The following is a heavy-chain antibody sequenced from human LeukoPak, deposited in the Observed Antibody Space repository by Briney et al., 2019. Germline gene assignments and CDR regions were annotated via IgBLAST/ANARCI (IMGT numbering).Heavy chain of an antibody. CDR1: GYSISSGYY. CDR3: ARRGVTIDY. CDR2: IYHSGST. Sequence: PSETLSLTCAVSGYSISSGYYWGWIRQPPGKGLEWIRSIYHSGSTYYNPSLKSRVTISVDTSKNQFSLKLSSVTAADTAVYYCARRGVTIDYWGQGTLVIVSS. V-gene: IGHV4-38-2*01. J-gene: IGHJ4*02. D-gene: IGHD2-21*02.